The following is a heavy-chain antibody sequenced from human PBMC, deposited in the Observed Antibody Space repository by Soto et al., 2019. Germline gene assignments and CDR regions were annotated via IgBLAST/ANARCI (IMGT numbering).Heavy chain of an antibody. V-gene: IGHV4-30-2*01. D-gene: IGHD4-17*01. J-gene: IGHJ4*02. CDR1: GGSISSGGYS. CDR2: IYHSGST. CDR3: ARAMTTVTTLDY. Sequence: QLQLQESGSGLVKPSQTLSLTCAVSGGSISSGGYSWSWIRQPPGKGLEWIGYIYHSGSTYYNPSLKSRVTISVDRSKNQFSLKLSSVTAAATALYYCARAMTTVTTLDYWGQGTLVTVSS.